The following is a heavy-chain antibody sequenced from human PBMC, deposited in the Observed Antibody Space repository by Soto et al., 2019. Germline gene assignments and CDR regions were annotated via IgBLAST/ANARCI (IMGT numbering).Heavy chain of an antibody. D-gene: IGHD3-10*01. CDR2: ISGSDGST. V-gene: IGHV3-23*01. Sequence: EVQLLESGGDLVQPGESLRLSCAASGFTFSSYAMSWVRQAPGKGLEWISGISGSDGSTYYADSVKGRFTISRDNSNTLSLQMNSLRAEDTAVYYCAREARGGQLLWFGELTNSPYYYYGMDVWGQGTTVTVSS. CDR1: GFTFSSYA. J-gene: IGHJ6*02. CDR3: AREARGGQLLWFGELTNSPYYYYGMDV.